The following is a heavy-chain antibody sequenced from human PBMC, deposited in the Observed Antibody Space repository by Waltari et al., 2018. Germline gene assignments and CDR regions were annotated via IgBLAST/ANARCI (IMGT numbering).Heavy chain of an antibody. Sequence: QVRLQQWGAGLLKPSETLSLTCAVYGGSLSGYYWKWIRRHPEKGLEWIGEINHSGGTNYNPSLKSRVTISIDKSKNQFSLKMTSVTAADTAVYYCAREQQLVLGRSGRFDPWGRGTPVTVSS. CDR3: AREQQLVLGRSGRFDP. J-gene: IGHJ5*02. D-gene: IGHD6-13*01. V-gene: IGHV4-34*01. CDR1: GGSLSGYY. CDR2: INHSGGT.